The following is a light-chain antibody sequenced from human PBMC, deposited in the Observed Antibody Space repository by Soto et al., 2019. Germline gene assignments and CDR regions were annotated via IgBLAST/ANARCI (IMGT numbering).Light chain of an antibody. V-gene: IGLV1-44*01. Sequence: QSVLTQPPSASGTPGQRVTFSCPGSSSNIGSNAVNWYRQFPGTAPKLLIYRNDQRPSGVPDRFSGSKSGTSASLAISGLQSEDEADYYCTVWDDSLNGRLFGGGTKVTVL. CDR2: RND. CDR1: SSNIGSNA. J-gene: IGLJ2*01. CDR3: TVWDDSLNGRL.